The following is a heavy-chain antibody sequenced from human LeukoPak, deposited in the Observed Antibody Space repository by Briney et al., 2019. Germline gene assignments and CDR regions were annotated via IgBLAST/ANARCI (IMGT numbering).Heavy chain of an antibody. D-gene: IGHD5-12*01. CDR1: GGSISTYY. CDR3: ARTYSGYFDY. Sequence: MASETLSLTCTVSGGSISTYYWSWIRQAPGKGLEWIGYIYYSGSTNQNPSLKSRVTISVDTSKNQVSLKLSSVTAADTAVYYCARTYSGYFDYWGQGTLVTVSS. CDR2: IYYSGST. V-gene: IGHV4-59*01. J-gene: IGHJ4*02.